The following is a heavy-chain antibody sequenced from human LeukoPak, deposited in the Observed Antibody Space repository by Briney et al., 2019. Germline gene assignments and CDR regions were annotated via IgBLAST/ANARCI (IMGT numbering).Heavy chain of an antibody. Sequence: SETLSLTCAVYGGSFSGYYWSWIRQPPGKGLEWIGEINHSGSTNYNPSLKSRVAISVDKSKNQFSLKLSSATAADAAVYYCSGGLVVEMVRQAAMLPDIWGQGTMVTVSS. D-gene: IGHD3-10*01. J-gene: IGHJ3*02. CDR3: SGGLVVEMVRQAAMLPDI. V-gene: IGHV4-34*01. CDR2: INHSGST. CDR1: GGSFSGYY.